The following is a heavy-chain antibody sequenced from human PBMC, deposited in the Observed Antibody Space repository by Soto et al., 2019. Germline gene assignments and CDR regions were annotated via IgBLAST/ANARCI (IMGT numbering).Heavy chain of an antibody. J-gene: IGHJ4*02. CDR2: INPNSGGT. V-gene: IGHV1-2*02. Sequence: ASVKVSCKASGYTFTGHFMHWVRQAPGQGFEWMGWINPNSGGTNYVQRFQGRVSMTRDTSISTAYMELSRLTSDDTAVYYCARDDYGGNSGVLVDFWGQGTLVTVSS. CDR3: ARDDYGGNSGVLVDF. CDR1: GYTFTGHF. D-gene: IGHD4-17*01.